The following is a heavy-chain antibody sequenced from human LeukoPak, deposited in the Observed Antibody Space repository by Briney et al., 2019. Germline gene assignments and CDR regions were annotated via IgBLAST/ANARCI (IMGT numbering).Heavy chain of an antibody. V-gene: IGHV1-2*06. J-gene: IGHJ4*02. CDR2: INPNSGGT. CDR1: GYTFTGYY. Sequence: GASVKVSCKASGYTFTGYYMHWVRQAPGQGLEWMGRINPNSGGTNYAQKFQGRVTMTRDTSISTAYMELSRLRSDDTAVYYCARLDYYDSSGYSPGSVDYWGQGTLVTVSS. CDR3: ARLDYYDSSGYSPGSVDY. D-gene: IGHD3-22*01.